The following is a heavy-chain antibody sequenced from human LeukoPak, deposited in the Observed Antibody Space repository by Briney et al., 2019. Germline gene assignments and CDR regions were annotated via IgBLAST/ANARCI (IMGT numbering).Heavy chain of an antibody. CDR2: ISGNGDYT. CDR1: GFTFSSYA. V-gene: IGHV3-23*01. Sequence: GGSLRLSCAASGFTFSSYAMSWVRQAPGKGLEWVSTISGNGDYTYYADSVKGRFTISRDNSKNALYLQMDSLRADDTAVYYCAKRGIAAAASFDYWGQGTLVSVSS. D-gene: IGHD6-13*01. CDR3: AKRGIAAAASFDY. J-gene: IGHJ4*02.